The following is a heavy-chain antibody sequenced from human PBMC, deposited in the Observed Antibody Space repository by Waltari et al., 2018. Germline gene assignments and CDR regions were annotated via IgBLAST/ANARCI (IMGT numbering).Heavy chain of an antibody. D-gene: IGHD6-19*01. Sequence: QVQLVESGGGVVQPGRSLRLSCAASGFTFSSYAMHWVRQAPGKGLEWMAVISYDGSNKYYADSVKGRFTISRDNSKNTLYLQMNSLRAEDTAVYYCALRFSGSAAFDIWGQGTMVTVSS. CDR3: ALRFSGSAAFDI. CDR2: ISYDGSNK. V-gene: IGHV3-30-3*01. CDR1: GFTFSSYA. J-gene: IGHJ3*02.